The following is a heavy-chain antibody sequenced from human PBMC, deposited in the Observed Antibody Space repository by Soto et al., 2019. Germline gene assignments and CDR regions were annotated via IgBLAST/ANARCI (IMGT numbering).Heavy chain of an antibody. Sequence: PSETLSLTCTVSGGFISSAGYYWSWIRQHPGQGLEWIGYIYYSGSTYYNPSLKSRVTISVDTSKNQFSLKLSSVTAADTAVFYCARASVYCTTTSCWGYYFDYWGQGTLVTVSS. J-gene: IGHJ4*02. CDR3: ARASVYCTTTSCWGYYFDY. CDR2: IYYSGST. D-gene: IGHD2-2*01. V-gene: IGHV4-31*03. CDR1: GGFISSAGYY.